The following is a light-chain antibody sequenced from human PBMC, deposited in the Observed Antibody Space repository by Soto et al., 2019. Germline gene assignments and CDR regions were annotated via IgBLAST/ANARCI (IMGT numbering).Light chain of an antibody. Sequence: QSVLTQSSSASACLGSSVKLTCTLTSGHSSYIIAWHHHQPGKAPRYLMKVERDGTYSKGSGVPDRFSGSSSGADRYLTISNVQSEDEADYYCETWDSNTVIFGGGTQLTVL. J-gene: IGLJ2*01. CDR2: VERDGTY. V-gene: IGLV4-60*03. CDR1: SGHSSYI. CDR3: ETWDSNTVI.